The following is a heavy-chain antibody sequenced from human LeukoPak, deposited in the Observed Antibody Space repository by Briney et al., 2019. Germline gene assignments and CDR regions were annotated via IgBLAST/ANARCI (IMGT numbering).Heavy chain of an antibody. J-gene: IGHJ6*02. V-gene: IGHV4-59*08. CDR2: IYYSGST. CDR3: ARQYYYDSSGYLDV. D-gene: IGHD3-22*01. CDR1: GGSISSYY. Sequence: TPSETLSLTCTVSGGSISSYYWSWIRQPPGKGREWIGYIYYSGSTYYNPSLKSRVTISVDTSKNQFSLKLSSVTAADTAVYYCARQYYYDSSGYLDVWGQGTTVTVSS.